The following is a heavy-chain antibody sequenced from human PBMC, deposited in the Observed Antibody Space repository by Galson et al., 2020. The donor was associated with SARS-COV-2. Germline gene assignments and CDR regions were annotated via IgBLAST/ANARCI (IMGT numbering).Heavy chain of an antibody. CDR2: IYHTGTT. J-gene: IGHJ5*02. CDR1: GGSISSNNW. D-gene: IGHD6-13*01. V-gene: IGHV4-4*02. Sequence: SETLSLTCVVSGGSISSNNWWWWVRQPPGEGLEWMGEIYHTGTTNDNPALASRLIISVDNSKNQFSLRLTSVSAADTAVYYCARNGAGGAAGTGALSSWGQGALVTVSS. CDR3: ARNGAGGAAGTGALSS.